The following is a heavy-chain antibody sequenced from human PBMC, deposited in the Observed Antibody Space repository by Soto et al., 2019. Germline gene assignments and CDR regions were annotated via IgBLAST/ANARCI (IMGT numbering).Heavy chain of an antibody. CDR1: GGSISSGDDY. CDR2: IYYSGST. J-gene: IGHJ4*02. D-gene: IGHD5-18*01. V-gene: IGHV4-30-4*01. Sequence: SETLSLTCTVSGGSISSGDDYWSWIRKPPGKGLEWIGYIYYSGSTYYNPSLKSRVTISVDTSKNQFSLKLSSVTAADTAVYYCARGSQLWLMEFDYWGQGTLVTVSS. CDR3: ARGSQLWLMEFDY.